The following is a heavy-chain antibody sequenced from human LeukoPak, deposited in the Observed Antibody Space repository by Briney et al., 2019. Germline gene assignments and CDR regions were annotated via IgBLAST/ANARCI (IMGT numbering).Heavy chain of an antibody. CDR2: IYTSGST. J-gene: IGHJ4*02. V-gene: IGHV4-61*02. Sequence: SETLSLTCTVSGGSISSGSYYWSWIRQPAGKGLEWIGRIYTSGSTNYNPSLKSRVTMSVDTSKNQFSLKLSSVTAADTAVYYCARVGDYALKDWGQGTLVTVSS. D-gene: IGHD3-16*01. CDR3: ARVGDYALKD. CDR1: GGSISSGSYY.